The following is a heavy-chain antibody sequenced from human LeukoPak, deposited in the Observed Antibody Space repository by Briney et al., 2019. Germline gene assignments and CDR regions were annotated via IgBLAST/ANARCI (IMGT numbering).Heavy chain of an antibody. D-gene: IGHD2-15*01. Sequence: PGGSLRLSCAASGFTFSKAWRRWVPQVPGKGLEWIARIKSKTDGGTTDYAAPVKGRITISRDDSKNTLYLQMNSLKTEDTAVYYCTTEGYCSGGSCYSFDYWGQGTLVTVSS. CDR3: TTEGYCSGGSCYSFDY. CDR2: IKSKTDGGTT. V-gene: IGHV3-15*01. CDR1: GFTFSKAW. J-gene: IGHJ4*02.